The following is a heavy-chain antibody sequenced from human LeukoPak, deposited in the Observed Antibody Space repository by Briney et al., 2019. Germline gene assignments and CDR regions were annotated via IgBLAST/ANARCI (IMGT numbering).Heavy chain of an antibody. Sequence: SETLCLTCTVSGGAISSYYWSWIRQPPGKGLEWGGEINQSGSTNYNPSPKSRVTISVATSKNQCSLNMSTVIAAETAVYYCARAPAHLVPAAMASAFDIWGQGTMVTVSS. CDR3: ARAPAHLVPAAMASAFDI. D-gene: IGHD2-2*01. CDR2: INQSGST. V-gene: IGHV4-59*12. CDR1: GGAISSYY. J-gene: IGHJ3*02.